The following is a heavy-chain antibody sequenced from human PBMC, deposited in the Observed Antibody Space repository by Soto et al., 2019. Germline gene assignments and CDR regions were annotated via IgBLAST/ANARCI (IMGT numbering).Heavy chain of an antibody. D-gene: IGHD1-7*01. CDR1: GGSISSGGYY. CDR2: IYYSGST. V-gene: IGHV4-31*02. J-gene: IGHJ6*02. Sequence: SETLSLTCTVSGGSISSGGYYWSWIRQHPGKGLEWIGYIYYSGSTYYNPSLKSRVTISVDTSKNRFSLKLSSVTAADTAVYYCARAIRNYSRYYYYGMDVWGQGTTVTVSS. CDR3: ARAIRNYSRYYYYGMDV.